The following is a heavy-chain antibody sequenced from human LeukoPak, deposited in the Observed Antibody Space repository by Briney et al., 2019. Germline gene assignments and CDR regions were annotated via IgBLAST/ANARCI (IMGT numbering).Heavy chain of an antibody. Sequence: PSQTLSLTCAVSGGSISSGGYSWSWIRQPPGKGLEWIGDIYYSGSTYYNPSLKSRVTISVDTSKNQFSLKLSSVTAADTAVYYCARDGIAAAGTGRIAYYYYYMDVWGKGTTVTISS. D-gene: IGHD6-13*01. CDR1: GGSISSGGYS. CDR2: IYYSGST. CDR3: ARDGIAAAGTGRIAYYYYYMDV. V-gene: IGHV4-30-4*07. J-gene: IGHJ6*03.